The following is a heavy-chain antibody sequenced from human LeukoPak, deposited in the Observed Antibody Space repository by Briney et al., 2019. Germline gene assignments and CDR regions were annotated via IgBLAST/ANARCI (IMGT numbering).Heavy chain of an antibody. CDR1: GFTFSSYS. Sequence: GGSLRLSCAASGFTFSSYSMNWVRQAAGKGLEWVSSISSSSSYIYYADSVKGRFTISRDNAKNSLYLQMNSLRAEDTAVYYCASEYSGYDRDWGQGTLVTVSS. V-gene: IGHV3-21*01. CDR2: ISSSSSYI. CDR3: ASEYSGYDRD. D-gene: IGHD5-12*01. J-gene: IGHJ4*02.